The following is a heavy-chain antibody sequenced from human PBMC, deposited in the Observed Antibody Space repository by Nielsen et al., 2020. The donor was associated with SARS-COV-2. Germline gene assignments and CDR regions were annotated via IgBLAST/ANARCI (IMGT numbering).Heavy chain of an antibody. CDR3: ARAPSYFDY. CDR2: MNPHSGHT. J-gene: IGHJ4*02. V-gene: IGHV1-8*01. Sequence: ASVKVSCKASGDTFTSYDINWVRQATGQGLEWMGWMNPHSGHTGYAKKFQGRVTMTRSTSISTAYMELSSLRSEDTAVYYCARAPSYFDYWGQGTLVTVSS. CDR1: GDTFTSYD.